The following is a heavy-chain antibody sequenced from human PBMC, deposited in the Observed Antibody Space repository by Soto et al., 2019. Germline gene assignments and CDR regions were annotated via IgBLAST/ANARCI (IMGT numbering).Heavy chain of an antibody. Sequence: PSETLSLTCAVYGGSFSGYYWGWIRQPPGKGLEWIGEINHSGSTNYNPSLKSRVTISVDTSKNQFSLKLSSVTAADTAVYYCARAYCGGDCYSRGDYYFDYWGQGTLVTVSS. J-gene: IGHJ4*02. CDR2: INHSGST. V-gene: IGHV4-34*01. CDR3: ARAYCGGDCYSRGDYYFDY. CDR1: GGSFSGYY. D-gene: IGHD2-21*02.